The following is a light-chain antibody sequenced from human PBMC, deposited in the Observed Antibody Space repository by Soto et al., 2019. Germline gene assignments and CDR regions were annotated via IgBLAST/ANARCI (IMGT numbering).Light chain of an antibody. Sequence: EIVLTQSPGTLSLSPGERATLSCRASQSVSSSYLAWYQQKPGQAPRLLIYGASSRATGIPDRFSGSGSRTYFTLTISRLAPEDFAVYYCQQYGTSRTFGQGTKVEIK. CDR3: QQYGTSRT. CDR2: GAS. CDR1: QSVSSSY. J-gene: IGKJ1*01. V-gene: IGKV3-20*01.